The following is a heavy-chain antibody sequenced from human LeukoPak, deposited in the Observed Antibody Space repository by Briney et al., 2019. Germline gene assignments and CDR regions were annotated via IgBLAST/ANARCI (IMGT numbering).Heavy chain of an antibody. D-gene: IGHD5-18*01. J-gene: IGHJ4*02. CDR2: IRYDGSNK. CDR1: GFTFSSYG. CDR3: AKERDTAIVTIDY. Sequence: GGSLRLSCAASGFTFSSYGMHWVRQAPGKGLEWVAFIRYDGSNKYYADSVKGRFTISRDNSKNTLYLQMNSLRAEDTAVYYCAKERDTAIVTIDYWGQGTLVTVSS. V-gene: IGHV3-30*02.